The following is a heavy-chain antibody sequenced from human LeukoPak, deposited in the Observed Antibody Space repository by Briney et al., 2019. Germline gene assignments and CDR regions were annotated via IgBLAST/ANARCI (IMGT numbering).Heavy chain of an antibody. D-gene: IGHD1-26*01. CDR2: IKSKTDGGTT. J-gene: IGHJ5*02. Sequence: GGSLRLSSAASGFTFSYAWMSGVRDAPGRGREWVGSIKSKTDGGTTDYAARVKGRFTISRDDSKNTLYLQMNSLKNEDTAVYYCSTGRLGTWGQGTLVTVSS. CDR1: GFTFSYAW. V-gene: IGHV3-15*01. CDR3: STGRLGT.